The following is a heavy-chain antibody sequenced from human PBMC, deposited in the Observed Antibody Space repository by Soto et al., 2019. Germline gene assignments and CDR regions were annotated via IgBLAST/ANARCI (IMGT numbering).Heavy chain of an antibody. D-gene: IGHD1-1*01. J-gene: IGHJ6*02. CDR2: ISYDGSNK. Sequence: HVQLVESGGGVVQPGRSLRLSCAASGFTFSSYAMHWVRQAPGKGLEWVAVISYDGSNKYYADSVKGRFTISRDNSKNTLYLQMNSLRAEDTAVYYCAREKGGTTFYYYYGMDVWGQGTTVTVSS. CDR1: GFTFSSYA. CDR3: AREKGGTTFYYYYGMDV. V-gene: IGHV3-30-3*01.